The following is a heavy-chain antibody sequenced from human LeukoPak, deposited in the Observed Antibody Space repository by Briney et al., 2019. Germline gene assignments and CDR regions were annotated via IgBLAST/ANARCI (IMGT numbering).Heavy chain of an antibody. CDR1: GXSFPSYW. Sequence: GESLKISCKGSGXSFPSYWIGWVRQTPGKGLEWLGLIYPGDSDSRYSPSFQGQGTISADKSISTAYLQWSSLKTSDTAMSYCARRDSSGWYVFDYWGQGTLVTVSS. V-gene: IGHV5-51*01. CDR3: ARRDSSGWYVFDY. CDR2: IYPGDSDS. D-gene: IGHD6-19*01. J-gene: IGHJ4*02.